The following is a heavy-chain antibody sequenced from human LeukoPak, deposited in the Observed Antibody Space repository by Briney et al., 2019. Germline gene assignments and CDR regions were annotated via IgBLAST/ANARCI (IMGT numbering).Heavy chain of an antibody. Sequence: SQTLSLTCAISGDSVSSISVAWNWIRQSPSRGLEWLGRTYYRSKWYYEYAVSVKSRINISPDTFKNQFSLQLTSVTPEDTAVYYCSLARSEYHYGMDVWGQGTTVTLSS. CDR1: GDSVSSISVA. CDR3: SLARSEYHYGMDV. V-gene: IGHV6-1*01. CDR2: TYYRSKWYY. J-gene: IGHJ6*02.